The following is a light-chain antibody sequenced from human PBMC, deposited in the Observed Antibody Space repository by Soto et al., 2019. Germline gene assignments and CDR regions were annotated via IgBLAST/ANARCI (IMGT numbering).Light chain of an antibody. V-gene: IGKV1-39*01. CDR3: QQSYSTPRT. Sequence: DIQMTQSPSTLSASVGDRFTITCRASQSISSFLNWYHQKPGKAPKLLIYAASSLQSGVPSRFSGSGSGTDFTLTISSLQPEDFATYYCQQSYSTPRTFGQGTKVDI. CDR1: QSISSF. J-gene: IGKJ1*01. CDR2: AAS.